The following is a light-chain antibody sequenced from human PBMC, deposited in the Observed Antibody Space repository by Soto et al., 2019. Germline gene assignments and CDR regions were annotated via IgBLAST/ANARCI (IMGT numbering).Light chain of an antibody. Sequence: ILMTQAPLALSVSPGERATLYCTASQSVNNNVAWYQQKPGHTPRLLIYSASIGATGTPARFSGSGSGSDFTLTICSLQSEDFAVYYCQQYNKWPLTFGPGAKVDI. CDR2: SAS. CDR3: QQYNKWPLT. J-gene: IGKJ3*01. CDR1: QSVNNN. V-gene: IGKV3-15*01.